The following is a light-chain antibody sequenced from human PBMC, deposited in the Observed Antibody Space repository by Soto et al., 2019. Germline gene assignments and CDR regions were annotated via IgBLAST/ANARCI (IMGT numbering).Light chain of an antibody. Sequence: EIVMTQSPATLSVSPGERATLSCRASQNVFDNLAWYQQKPGQAPRLLIYSASTRATGIPVRFSGSGSGTEFTLTISSLQSEDFAVYYCQQYNNWPPGTFGQGTKVDIK. CDR3: QQYNNWPPGT. CDR1: QNVFDN. CDR2: SAS. J-gene: IGKJ1*01. V-gene: IGKV3-15*01.